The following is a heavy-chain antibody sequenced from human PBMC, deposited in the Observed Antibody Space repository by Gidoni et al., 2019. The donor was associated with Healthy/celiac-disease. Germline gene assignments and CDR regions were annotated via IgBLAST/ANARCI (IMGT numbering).Heavy chain of an antibody. CDR2: IYTSGST. Sequence: QVQLQESGPGLVKPSETLSLTCTVSGGSISSYYWSWIRQPAGKGLEWIGRIYTSGSTNYNPSLKSRVTMSVDTSKNQFSLKLSSVTAADTAVYYCARDGLASYYYGSGSYHYFDYWGQGTLVTVSS. V-gene: IGHV4-4*07. CDR3: ARDGLASYYYGSGSYHYFDY. J-gene: IGHJ4*02. D-gene: IGHD3-10*01. CDR1: GGSISSYY.